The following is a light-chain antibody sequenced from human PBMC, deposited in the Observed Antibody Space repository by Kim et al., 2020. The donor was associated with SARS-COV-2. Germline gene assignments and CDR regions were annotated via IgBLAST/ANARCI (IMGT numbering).Light chain of an antibody. Sequence: SALTQPASVSGSPGQSITISCTGTTSDFGGYNYVSWYQQHPGKAPKLMIYEVSYRPSGVSNRFSGSKSGNTASLTISGLQAEDEADYYCSSYTSTSTLVFGTGTKVTV. V-gene: IGLV2-14*01. CDR1: TSDFGGYNY. CDR2: EVS. CDR3: SSYTSTSTLV. J-gene: IGLJ1*01.